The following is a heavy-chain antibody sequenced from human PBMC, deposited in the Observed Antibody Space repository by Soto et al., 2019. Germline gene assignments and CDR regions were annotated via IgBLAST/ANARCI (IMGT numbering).Heavy chain of an antibody. V-gene: IGHV3-30*18. CDR1: GFTFSDYA. D-gene: IGHD6-19*01. Sequence: GGSLRLSCASSGFTFSDYAMHWVRQAPGKGLEWVAVVSHDGRNTHYADSVKGRFTISRDSSKNTVSLEMPSLRAEDTAVYSCAKGGRQWLVTSDFIYWGQGALVTVSS. CDR2: VSHDGRNT. J-gene: IGHJ4*02. CDR3: AKGGRQWLVTSDFIY.